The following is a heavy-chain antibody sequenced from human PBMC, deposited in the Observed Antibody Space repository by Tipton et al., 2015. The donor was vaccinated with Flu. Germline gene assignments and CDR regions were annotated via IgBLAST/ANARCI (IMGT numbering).Heavy chain of an antibody. CDR1: GDSIRSANYY. CDR3: ARRDYSNYVSETKNWFHP. V-gene: IGHV4-39*01. Sequence: LRLSCTVSGDSIRSANYYWGWVRQPPGKGLEWIGNIHRSGNTYRNPSLKSRVTISVDTSKNQFSLKLSSVTAADTAVYYCARRDYSNYVSETKNWFHPWGQGTLVTVSS. CDR2: IHRSGNT. J-gene: IGHJ5*02. D-gene: IGHD4-11*01.